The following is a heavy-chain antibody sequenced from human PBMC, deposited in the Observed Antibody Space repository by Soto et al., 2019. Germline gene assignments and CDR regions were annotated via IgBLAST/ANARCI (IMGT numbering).Heavy chain of an antibody. V-gene: IGHV3-15*01. CDR2: IKSKTDGGTT. Sequence: GGSLRLSCAASGFTFSNAWMSWVRQAPGKGLEWVGRIKSKTDGGTTDYAAPVKGRFTISRDDSKNTLYLQMNSLKTEDTAVYYCTTDTINPTRILWFPNWFDPWGQGXLVTVSS. CDR1: GFTFSNAW. D-gene: IGHD2-15*01. CDR3: TTDTINPTRILWFPNWFDP. J-gene: IGHJ5*02.